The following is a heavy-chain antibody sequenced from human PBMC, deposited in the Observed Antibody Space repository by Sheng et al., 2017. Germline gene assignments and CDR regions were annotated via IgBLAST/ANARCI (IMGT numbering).Heavy chain of an antibody. CDR1: GFTFRGHW. V-gene: IGHV3-74*01. D-gene: IGHD1-26*01. CDR2: ISSDGAST. Sequence: EVQLVESGGGLVQPGGSLRLSCVASGFTFRGHWMDWVRQVPGKGLVWVSRISSDGASTIFADSVKGRFVSSRDNAKNTLYLQMSGLRVEDTAVYFCARERRGEPGRVPQFDYVGPGSAGRRLL. CDR3: ARERRGEPGRVPQFDY. J-gene: IGHJ4*02.